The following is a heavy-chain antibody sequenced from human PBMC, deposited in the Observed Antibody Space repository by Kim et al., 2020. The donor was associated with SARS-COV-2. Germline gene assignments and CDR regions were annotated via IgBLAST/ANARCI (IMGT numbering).Heavy chain of an antibody. D-gene: IGHD4-17*01. CDR3: ARDYYGDYDFDF. Sequence: GGSLRLSCAASGFTFSTYTMNWVRQAPGMGLEWVSYISSNGSYIYYADSVKGRFTISRDSAKNSLYLQMNSLRAEDTAVYYCARDYYGDYDFDFWGQGTLGTVSS. CDR1: GFTFSTYT. J-gene: IGHJ4*02. CDR2: ISSNGSYI. V-gene: IGHV3-21*01.